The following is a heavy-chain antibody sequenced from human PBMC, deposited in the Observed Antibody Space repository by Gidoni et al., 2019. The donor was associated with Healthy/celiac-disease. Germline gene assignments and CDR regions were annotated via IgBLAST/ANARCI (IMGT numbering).Heavy chain of an antibody. J-gene: IGHJ3*02. D-gene: IGHD2-2*01. CDR2: IIPIFGTA. CDR1: GGTFSSYA. V-gene: IGHV1-69*01. CDR3: ASRYCSSTSCYVVAFDI. Sequence: QVQLVQSGAEVKKPGSSVKVSCKASGGTFSSYAISWVRQAPGQGLEWMGGIIPIFGTANYAQKFQGRVTITADESTSTAYMELSSLRSEDTAVYYCASRYCSSTSCYVVAFDIWGQGTMVTVSS.